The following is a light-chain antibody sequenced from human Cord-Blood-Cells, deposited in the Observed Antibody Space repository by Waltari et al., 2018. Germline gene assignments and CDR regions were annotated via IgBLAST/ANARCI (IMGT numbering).Light chain of an antibody. V-gene: IGLV2-11*01. CDR1: SSDVGGYNY. Sequence: QSALTQPRSVSGSPGQSVTISCTGTSSDVGGYNYFSWYQQHPGKAPKLIIYDVSKRPSGVPDRLSGSKSGNTASLTISGLQAEDEADYYCCSYAGSYTVVFGGWTKLTVL. J-gene: IGLJ2*01. CDR2: DVS. CDR3: CSYAGSYTVV.